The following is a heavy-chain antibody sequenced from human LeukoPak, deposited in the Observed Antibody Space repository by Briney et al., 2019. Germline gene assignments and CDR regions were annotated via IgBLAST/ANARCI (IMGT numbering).Heavy chain of an antibody. D-gene: IGHD3-16*01. V-gene: IGHV3-30-3*01. CDR1: GFTFSSYA. Sequence: GGSLRLSCAASGFTFSSYAMHWVRQAPGKGLEWVAVISYDGSNKYYADSVKGRFTISRDNSKNTLYLQMNSLRAEDTAVYYCAREVSRAGVGYWGQGTLVTVSS. CDR3: AREVSRAGVGY. J-gene: IGHJ4*02. CDR2: ISYDGSNK.